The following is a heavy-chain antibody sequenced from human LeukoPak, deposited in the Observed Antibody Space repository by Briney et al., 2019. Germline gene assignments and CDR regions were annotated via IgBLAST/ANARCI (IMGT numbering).Heavy chain of an antibody. CDR1: GFTFSSYA. V-gene: IGHV3-23*01. CDR2: ISGSGGIT. Sequence: PGGSLRLSCAASGFTFSSYAMSWVRQAPGKGLEWVSVISGSGGITYYADSVKGRFTISRDNSKNTLYLQMNSLRVDDTAIYYCAKARGSSEVDYWGQGTLVTVSS. D-gene: IGHD6-6*01. J-gene: IGHJ4*02. CDR3: AKARGSSEVDY.